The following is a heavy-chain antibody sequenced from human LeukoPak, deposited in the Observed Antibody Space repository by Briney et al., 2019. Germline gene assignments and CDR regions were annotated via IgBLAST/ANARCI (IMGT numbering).Heavy chain of an antibody. J-gene: IGHJ4*02. Sequence: SETLSLTCVVYGESLTGYYWSWIRQPPGKRLEWIGEINHGGSTDYNPSLKSRVTISVDTSKNQFSLKLSSVTAADTAVYYCATDFWSGTNIIDYWGQGTLVTVSS. CDR2: INHGGST. V-gene: IGHV4-34*01. D-gene: IGHD3-3*01. CDR1: GESLTGYY. CDR3: ATDFWSGTNIIDY.